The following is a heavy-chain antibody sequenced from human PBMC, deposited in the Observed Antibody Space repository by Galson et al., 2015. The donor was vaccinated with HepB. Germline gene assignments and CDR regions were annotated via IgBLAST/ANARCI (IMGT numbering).Heavy chain of an antibody. CDR3: ARDSETYGSGSYPIDY. D-gene: IGHD3-10*01. CDR2: ISYDGSNK. J-gene: IGHJ4*02. Sequence: SLRLSCAASGFTFSSHAMHWVRQAPGKGLEWVAVISYDGSNKYYADFVKGRFTISRDTSKNTLYLQMNSLRAEDTAVYYCARDSETYGSGSYPIDYWGQGTLVTVSS. V-gene: IGHV3-30*04. CDR1: GFTFSSHA.